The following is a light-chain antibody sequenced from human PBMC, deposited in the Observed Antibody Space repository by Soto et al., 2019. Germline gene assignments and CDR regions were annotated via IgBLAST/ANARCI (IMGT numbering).Light chain of an antibody. CDR2: DVN. V-gene: IGLV2-14*03. CDR1: SSDVGAYNY. Sequence: QCALTQSASGSGSPGQSITISCTGTSSDVGAYNYVSWYQQHPGKAPKLMIYDVNNRPSGVSSRFSGSKSGNTASLTISGLQAEDEADYFCNSYTSSNSYVFGNGTKVTVL. J-gene: IGLJ1*01. CDR3: NSYTSSNSYV.